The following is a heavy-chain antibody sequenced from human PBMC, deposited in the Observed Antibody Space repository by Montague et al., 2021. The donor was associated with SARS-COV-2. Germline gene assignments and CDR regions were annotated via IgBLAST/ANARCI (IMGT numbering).Heavy chain of an antibody. CDR2: INHSGST. V-gene: IGHV4-34*01. J-gene: IGHJ5*02. CDR3: ARGPRITMIVVVITDIWFDP. D-gene: IGHD3-22*01. CDR1: GGSVSDYY. Sequence: SETLSLTCAVYGGSVSDYYWSWIRQPPGKGLEWIGEINHSGSTNXXPSLKSRVATSVDTSKNQFSLKLTSVTAADTAVYYCARGPRITMIVVVITDIWFDPWGQGTLVTDSS.